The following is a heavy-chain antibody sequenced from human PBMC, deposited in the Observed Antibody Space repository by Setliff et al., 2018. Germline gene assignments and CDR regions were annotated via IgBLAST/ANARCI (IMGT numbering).Heavy chain of an antibody. D-gene: IGHD6-19*01. CDR3: ARVNQYSSVWYNYYYGMDV. V-gene: IGHV1-8*02. Sequence: ASVKVSCKASGYTFTSYDINWVRQATGQGLEWMGWMNPNSGNTGYAQKFQGRVTMTRNTSISTAYMELSSVIAADTAVYYCARVNQYSSVWYNYYYGMDVWGQGTTVTVSS. CDR2: MNPNSGNT. J-gene: IGHJ6*02. CDR1: GYTFTSYD.